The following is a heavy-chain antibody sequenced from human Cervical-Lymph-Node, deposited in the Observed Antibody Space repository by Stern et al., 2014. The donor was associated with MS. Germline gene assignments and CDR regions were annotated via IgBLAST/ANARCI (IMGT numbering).Heavy chain of an antibody. CDR3: ARDHRRIPRFDY. Sequence: EDQLVESGGGLVQPGGSLRLSCVASGFTFSSYSMNWVRQAPGKGLEWVSYISGSSSSIYYADSVKGRFTISRDNAGNSLYLQMNSLRAEDTAVYYCARDHRRIPRFDYWGQGTLVTVSS. CDR2: ISGSSSSI. CDR1: GFTFSSYS. D-gene: IGHD2-15*01. J-gene: IGHJ4*02. V-gene: IGHV3-48*01.